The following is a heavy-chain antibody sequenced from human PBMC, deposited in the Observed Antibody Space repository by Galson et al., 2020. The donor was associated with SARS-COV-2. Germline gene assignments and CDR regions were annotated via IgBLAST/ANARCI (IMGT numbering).Heavy chain of an antibody. Sequence: GESLKISCASSGLTFSNYAMHWVRQGPGKGLEWVALISYDGVNKFYADSVKGRFTISRDNSKNTLSLQMNSLRPEDTAVYYCARDLVRNFDLWGQGTLATVAS. CDR2: ISYDGVNK. CDR1: GLTFSNYA. CDR3: ARDLVRNFDL. D-gene: IGHD2-8*02. J-gene: IGHJ4*02. V-gene: IGHV3-30-3*01.